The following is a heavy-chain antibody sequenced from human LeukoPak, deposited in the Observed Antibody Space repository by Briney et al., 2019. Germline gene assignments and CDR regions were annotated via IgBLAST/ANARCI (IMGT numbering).Heavy chain of an antibody. Sequence: GGSLRLSCAASGFTFDDYAMHWVRQAPGKGLEWVSGISWNSGSIGYADSVKGRFTISRDNAKNSLYLQMNSLRAEDTALYYCAKGVIAVAGTGGLDYWGQGTLVTVSS. J-gene: IGHJ4*02. V-gene: IGHV3-9*01. D-gene: IGHD6-19*01. CDR3: AKGVIAVAGTGGLDY. CDR1: GFTFDDYA. CDR2: ISWNSGSI.